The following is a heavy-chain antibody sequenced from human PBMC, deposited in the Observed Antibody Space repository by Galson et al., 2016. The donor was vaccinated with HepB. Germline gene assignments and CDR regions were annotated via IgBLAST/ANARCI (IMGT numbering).Heavy chain of an antibody. CDR2: IRGSGGTT. V-gene: IGHV3-23*01. D-gene: IGHD4-17*01. Sequence: SLRLSCAASGISFSSYAMSWVRQAPGKGLEWVSAIRGSGGTTYYADSVKGRFTISRDNSKNTLYLQMNSLRVEYTAIYYCAKAEMTTVTRFEHWGQGTLVTVSP. J-gene: IGHJ4*02. CDR1: GISFSSYA. CDR3: AKAEMTTVTRFEH.